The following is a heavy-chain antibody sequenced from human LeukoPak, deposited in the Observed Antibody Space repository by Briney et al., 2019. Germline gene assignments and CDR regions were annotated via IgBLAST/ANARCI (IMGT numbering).Heavy chain of an antibody. CDR1: GFSLSTSGVG. CDR3: ALPGGRGGNAYWYFDL. Sequence: SGPTLVNPTQTLTLTCTFSGFSLSTSGVGVGWIRQPPGKALEWLALIYWDNDKRYSPSLKSRLTITKDTSKNQVVLTMTNMDPVDTATYYCALPGGRGGNAYWYFDLWGRGTLVTVSS. CDR2: IYWDNDK. D-gene: IGHD3-10*01. J-gene: IGHJ2*01. V-gene: IGHV2-5*02.